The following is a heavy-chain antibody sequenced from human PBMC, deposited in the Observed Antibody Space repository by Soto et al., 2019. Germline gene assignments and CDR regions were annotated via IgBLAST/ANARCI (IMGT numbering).Heavy chain of an antibody. CDR2: IIPIFGTA. D-gene: IGHD2-15*01. J-gene: IGHJ5*02. Sequence: QVQLVQSGAEVKKPGSSVKVSCKASGGTFSSYAISWVRQAPGQGLEWMGGIIPIFGTANYAQKFQGRVTITADESTSTAYMELSSLRSEEKAVYYCARVRGAYCSGGSCYNPDWFDPWGQGTLVTVSS. CDR3: ARVRGAYCSGGSCYNPDWFDP. CDR1: GGTFSSYA. V-gene: IGHV1-69*01.